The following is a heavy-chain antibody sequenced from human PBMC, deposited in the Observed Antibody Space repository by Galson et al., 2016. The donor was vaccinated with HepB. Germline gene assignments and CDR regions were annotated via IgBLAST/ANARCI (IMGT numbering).Heavy chain of an antibody. CDR3: AKGGHYSPFDP. J-gene: IGHJ5*02. CDR1: GFTFSHSA. CDR2: ISGNGGET. V-gene: IGHV3-23*01. Sequence: SLRLSCAASGFTFSHSALTWIRQAPGKGLEWVSTISGNGGETFYADSVRGRFTISRDTSWNTRSLQMNSLRAEDTALYYCAKGGHYSPFDPWGQGTLVTVSS. D-gene: IGHD2-21*01.